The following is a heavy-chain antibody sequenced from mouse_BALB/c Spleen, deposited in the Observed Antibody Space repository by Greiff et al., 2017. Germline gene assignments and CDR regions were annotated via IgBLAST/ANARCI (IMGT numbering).Heavy chain of an antibody. CDR1: GYTFSSYW. J-gene: IGHJ3*01. Sequence: VQLQQSGAELMKPGASVKISCKATGYTFSSYWIEWVKQRPGHGLEWIGEILPGSGSTNYNEKFKGKATFTADTSSNTAYMQLSSLTSEDSAVYYCARSHYYGRFAYWGQGTLVTVSA. CDR3: ARSHYYGRFAY. V-gene: IGHV1-9*01. CDR2: ILPGSGST. D-gene: IGHD1-2*01.